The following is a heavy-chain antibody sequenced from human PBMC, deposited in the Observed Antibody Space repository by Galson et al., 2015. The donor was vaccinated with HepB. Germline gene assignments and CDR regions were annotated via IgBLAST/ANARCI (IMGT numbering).Heavy chain of an antibody. V-gene: IGHV4-39*01. CDR2: IYYSGST. CDR3: AVVRVAVAAPRWFDP. CDR1: GGSISSSSYY. D-gene: IGHD6-19*01. J-gene: IGHJ5*02. Sequence: SETLSLTCTVSGGSISSSSYYWGWIRQPPGRGLEWIGSIYYSGSTYYNPSLKSRVTISVDTSKNQFSLKLSSLTAADTAVYYCAVVRVAVAAPRWFDPWGQGTLVTVSS.